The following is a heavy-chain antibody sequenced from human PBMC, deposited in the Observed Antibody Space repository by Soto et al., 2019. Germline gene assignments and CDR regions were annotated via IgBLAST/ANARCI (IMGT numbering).Heavy chain of an antibody. V-gene: IGHV3-66*01. CDR1: GFTVSTTY. CDR3: AREYDILPGSPFDP. J-gene: IGHJ5*02. CDR2: LYSGGDT. Sequence: EVQLVESGGGLVQPGGSLRLSCAASGFTVSTTYMSWVRQAPGKGLEWVSVLYSGGDTYYAASVQGRFTISRDNSKNTLYLQMNSLRGEDTAVYYCAREYDILPGSPFDPWGQGTLVAVSS. D-gene: IGHD3-9*01.